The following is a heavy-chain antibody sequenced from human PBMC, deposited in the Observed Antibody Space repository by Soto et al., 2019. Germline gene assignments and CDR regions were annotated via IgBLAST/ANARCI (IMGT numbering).Heavy chain of an antibody. CDR2: INHSGST. V-gene: IGHV4-34*01. J-gene: IGHJ6*02. D-gene: IGHD1-26*01. CDR3: ARGLRWELRHYYYYYGMDV. Sequence: QVQLQQWGAGLLKPSETLSLTCAVYGGSFSGYYWSWIRQPPGKGLEWIGEINHSGSTNYNPSLKSRVTISVDTSKNQCSLKLSSVTAADTAVYYFARGLRWELRHYYYYYGMDVWGQGTTVTVSS. CDR1: GGSFSGYY.